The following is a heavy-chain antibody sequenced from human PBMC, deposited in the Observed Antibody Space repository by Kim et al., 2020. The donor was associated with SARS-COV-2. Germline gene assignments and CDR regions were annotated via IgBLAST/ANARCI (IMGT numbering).Heavy chain of an antibody. CDR1: GFTFTTYN. D-gene: IGHD7-27*01. J-gene: IGHJ4*02. Sequence: GGSLRLSCAASGFTFTTYNMNWVRQAPGKGLEWISYISVTDAIYYADSVKGRFTISRDYAKNSLDLQMNSLRDEDTAVYYCVRDWNWGIDVWGLGTLVTVSS. CDR2: ISVTDAI. CDR3: VRDWNWGIDV. V-gene: IGHV3-48*02.